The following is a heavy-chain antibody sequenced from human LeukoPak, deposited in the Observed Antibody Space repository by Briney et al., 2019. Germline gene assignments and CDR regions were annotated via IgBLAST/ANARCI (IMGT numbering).Heavy chain of an antibody. J-gene: IGHJ4*02. CDR3: ARCSSTSSAKIDF. CDR1: GGSIRSGGYY. Sequence: SQTLSLTRTVSGGSIRSGGYYWSWIRQHPGKGLEWIGYIYYSGGTYYNPSLKSRVSISVDMSKNQFSLKLSSVTAADTAVYYCARCSSTSSAKIDFWGQGTLVTVSS. CDR2: IYYSGGT. V-gene: IGHV4-31*03. D-gene: IGHD2-2*01.